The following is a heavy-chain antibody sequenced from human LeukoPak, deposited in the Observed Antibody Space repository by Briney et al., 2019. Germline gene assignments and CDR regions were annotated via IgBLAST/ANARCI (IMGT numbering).Heavy chain of an antibody. CDR2: IYENGGTT. CDR3: AKDFRIGYSAHFDY. D-gene: IGHD2-21*01. Sequence: GGSLRLSCVGSGFTFRSHAMSWVRQAPEKGLEFVSGIYENGGTTYYADSVKGRFSISRGNSKNTLYLQMDSLRGEDTAVYYCAKDFRIGYSAHFDYWGQGALVTVSS. CDR1: GFTFRSHA. J-gene: IGHJ4*02. V-gene: IGHV3-23*01.